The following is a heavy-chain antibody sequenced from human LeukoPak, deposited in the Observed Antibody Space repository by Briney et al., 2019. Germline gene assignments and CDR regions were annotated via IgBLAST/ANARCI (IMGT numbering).Heavy chain of an antibody. V-gene: IGHV1-8*01. CDR3: ARGLFIAAAGIGY. CDR1: GYTFTSYD. J-gene: IGHJ4*02. D-gene: IGHD6-13*01. Sequence: ASVKVSCRASGYTFTSYDITWVRQATGQGLEWMGWMNPNSGNTGYAQKFQGRVTMTRNTSISTAYMELSSLRSEDTAVYYCARGLFIAAAGIGYWGQGTLVTVSS. CDR2: MNPNSGNT.